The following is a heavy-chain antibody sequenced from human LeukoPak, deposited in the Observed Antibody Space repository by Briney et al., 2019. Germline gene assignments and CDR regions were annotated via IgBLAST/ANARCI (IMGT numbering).Heavy chain of an antibody. D-gene: IGHD3-10*01. V-gene: IGHV1-46*01. CDR2: INPSGGNI. Sequence: GASVKVSCKASGYIFSSYYMYWVRQAPGQGRAWMGIINPSGGNIRYAQKFQGRVTMTRDTFTSTVYMEMSSLRSEDTAVYYCASTGSDYYYYDMDVWGKGTTVTVSS. CDR3: ASTGSDYYYYDMDV. CDR1: GYIFSSYY. J-gene: IGHJ6*03.